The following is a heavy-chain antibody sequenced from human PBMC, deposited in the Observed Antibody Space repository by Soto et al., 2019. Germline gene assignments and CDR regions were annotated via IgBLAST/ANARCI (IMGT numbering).Heavy chain of an antibody. CDR3: ASGYHGSGGDYYYYYMDV. D-gene: IGHD3-10*01. CDR1: GGSISSGGYY. J-gene: IGHJ6*03. Sequence: SETLSLTCTVSGGSISSGGYYWSWIRQHPGKGLEWIGYIYYSGSTYYNPSLKSRVTISVDTSKSQFSLKLSSVTAADTAVYYCASGYHGSGGDYYYYYMDVWGKGTTVTVSS. V-gene: IGHV4-31*03. CDR2: IYYSGST.